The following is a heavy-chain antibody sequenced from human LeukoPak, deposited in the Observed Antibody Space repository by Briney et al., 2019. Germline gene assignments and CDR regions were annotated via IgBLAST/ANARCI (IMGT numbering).Heavy chain of an antibody. Sequence: ASVKVSCKASGYTFTDYGISWVRQAPGQGLEWMGWISAYNGNTNYAQKLQGRVTMTTDTSTSTAYMELRSLRSDDTAVYYCARLAISYDSSGYPSDAFDIWGQGTMVTVSS. CDR3: ARLAISYDSSGYPSDAFDI. V-gene: IGHV1-18*01. CDR1: GYTFTDYG. D-gene: IGHD3-22*01. CDR2: ISAYNGNT. J-gene: IGHJ3*02.